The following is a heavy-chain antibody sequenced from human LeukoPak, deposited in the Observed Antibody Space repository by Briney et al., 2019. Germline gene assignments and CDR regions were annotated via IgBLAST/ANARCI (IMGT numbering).Heavy chain of an antibody. Sequence: PGGSLRLSCAASGFTFSSYWMHWVRQAPGKGLEWVSYISSSSSTIHYADSVKGRFTISRDNSKNTLYLQMNSLRAEDTAVYYCAKPYYDILTGYYYPDAFDIWGKGTTITVSS. V-gene: IGHV3-48*01. CDR2: ISSSSSTI. D-gene: IGHD3-9*01. CDR1: GFTFSSYW. CDR3: AKPYYDILTGYYYPDAFDI. J-gene: IGHJ3*02.